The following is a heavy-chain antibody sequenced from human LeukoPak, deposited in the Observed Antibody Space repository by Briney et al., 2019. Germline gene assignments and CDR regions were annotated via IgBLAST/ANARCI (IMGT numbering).Heavy chain of an antibody. V-gene: IGHV1-2*02. D-gene: IGHD6-19*01. CDR3: ARDIGVAGTPYFDY. J-gene: IGHJ4*02. Sequence: ASVKVSCKASGYTFSGYYMHWVRQATGQGPEWMGWINPNSGNTKYAQKFQGRVTMTRDTSISTAYMELTRLTSDDTAVYYCARDIGVAGTPYFDYWGQGTLVTVSS. CDR2: INPNSGNT. CDR1: GYTFSGYY.